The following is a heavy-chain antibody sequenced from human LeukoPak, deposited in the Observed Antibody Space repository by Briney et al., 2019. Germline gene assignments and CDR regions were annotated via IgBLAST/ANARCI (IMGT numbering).Heavy chain of an antibody. Sequence: PSETLSLTCAVYGGSFSGYYWSWIRQPPGKGLERIGKINPSGSTNYNPSLKSRVTISVDTSKNQFSLKLSSVSAADTAVYYCARQSYYYDSSGYYYAYYYYMDVWGKGTTVTISS. CDR2: INPSGST. J-gene: IGHJ6*03. CDR3: ARQSYYYDSSGYYYAYYYYMDV. CDR1: GGSFSGYY. D-gene: IGHD3-22*01. V-gene: IGHV4-34*01.